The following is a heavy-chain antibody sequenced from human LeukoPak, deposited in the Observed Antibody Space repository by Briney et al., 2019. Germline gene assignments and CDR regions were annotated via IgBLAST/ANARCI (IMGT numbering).Heavy chain of an antibody. CDR2: ISSSSSYT. CDR3: ARDSRMGATNIRFDP. Sequence: PGGSLRLSCAASEFTFSDYYMSWIRQAPGKGLEWVSYISSSSSYTNYADSVKGRFTISRDNAKNSLYLQMNSLRAEDTAVYYCARDSRMGATNIRFDPWGQGTLVTVSS. CDR1: EFTFSDYY. V-gene: IGHV3-11*06. J-gene: IGHJ5*02. D-gene: IGHD1-26*01.